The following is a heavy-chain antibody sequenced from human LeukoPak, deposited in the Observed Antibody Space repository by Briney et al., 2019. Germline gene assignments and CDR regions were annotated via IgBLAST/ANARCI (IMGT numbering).Heavy chain of an antibody. Sequence: SETLSLTCAVYGESFSGYYWTWIRQPPGKGLEWIGEINHSGSTKYSPSLKSRVTVSVDTSKNQFSLNLNSVTAADTAVHYCARGRLNGKFDYWGQGTLVTASS. CDR3: ARGRLNGKFDY. CDR1: GESFSGYY. CDR2: INHSGST. D-gene: IGHD1-1*01. J-gene: IGHJ4*02. V-gene: IGHV4-34*01.